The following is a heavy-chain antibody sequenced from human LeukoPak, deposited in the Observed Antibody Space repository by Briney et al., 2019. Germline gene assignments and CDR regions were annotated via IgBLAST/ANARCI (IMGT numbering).Heavy chain of an antibody. CDR1: GFIFSSYA. D-gene: IGHD1-26*01. CDR3: ASKTGDGGSYYSIDY. CDR2: ISGSGGSI. J-gene: IGHJ4*02. V-gene: IGHV3-23*01. Sequence: GGSLRLSCATSGFIFSSYAMSWVRQAPGRGLEWVSSISGSGGSIYYADSVKGRFTISRDNSKNTLYLQMNSLRAEDTAVYYCASKTGDGGSYYSIDYWGQGTLVTVSS.